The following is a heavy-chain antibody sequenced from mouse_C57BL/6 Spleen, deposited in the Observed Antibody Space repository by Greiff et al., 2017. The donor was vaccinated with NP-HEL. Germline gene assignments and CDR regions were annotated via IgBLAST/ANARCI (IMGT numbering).Heavy chain of an antibody. CDR3: ARGGPLAY. CDR1: GYSITSGYY. J-gene: IGHJ3*01. V-gene: IGHV3-6*01. Sequence: DVKLQESGPGLVKPSQSLSLTCSVTGYSITSGYYWNWIRQFPGNKLEWMGYISYDGSNNYNPSLKNRISITRDTSKNQFFLKLNSVTTEDTATYYCARGGPLAYWGQRTLVTVSA. CDR2: ISYDGSN. D-gene: IGHD3-3*01.